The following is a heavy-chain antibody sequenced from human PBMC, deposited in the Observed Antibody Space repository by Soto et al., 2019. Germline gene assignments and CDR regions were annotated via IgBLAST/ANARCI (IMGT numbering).Heavy chain of an antibody. CDR2: MNPNTGNT. CDR3: ARGRIVGAAFDY. V-gene: IGHV1-8*01. Sequence: QVQLVQSGAEVKKSGASVKVSCKASGYTFTSSDINWVRQATGQGLEGMGWMNPNTGNTGYTQRFQGRVTMTRNISITTAYMELSSLRSDDTAVYYCARGRIVGAAFDYWGQGTLVTVSS. CDR1: GYTFTSSD. J-gene: IGHJ4*02. D-gene: IGHD1-26*01.